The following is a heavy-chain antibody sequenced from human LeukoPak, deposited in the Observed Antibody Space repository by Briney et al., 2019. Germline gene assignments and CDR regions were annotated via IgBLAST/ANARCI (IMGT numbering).Heavy chain of an antibody. J-gene: IGHJ4*02. CDR2: IYPGDSDI. D-gene: IGHD6-13*01. Sequence: GESLKISCKGSGYRFSSYWIAWVRQMPGKGLEGMGIIYPGDSDIRYSPSFQGQFTISADKSISTAYLQWSSLKASDTAIYYCAGAAAGTAIDSWGQGTLVTVSS. CDR3: AGAAAGTAIDS. CDR1: GYRFSSYW. V-gene: IGHV5-51*01.